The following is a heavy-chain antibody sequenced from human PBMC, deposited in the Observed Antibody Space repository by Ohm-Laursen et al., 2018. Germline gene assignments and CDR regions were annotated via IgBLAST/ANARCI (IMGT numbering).Heavy chain of an antibody. CDR2: ISYDGGNK. Sequence: SLRLSCAASGFTFNRHGMHWVRQAPGKALEWVALISYDGGNKYYADLVRGRFTISRDQSKNTMFLQMSNLSFDDTAIYYCARDDSERLYYNYGLDVWGQGTTVTVSS. CDR3: ARDDSERLYYNYGLDV. D-gene: IGHD1-1*01. J-gene: IGHJ6*02. CDR1: GFTFNRHG. V-gene: IGHV3-30*03.